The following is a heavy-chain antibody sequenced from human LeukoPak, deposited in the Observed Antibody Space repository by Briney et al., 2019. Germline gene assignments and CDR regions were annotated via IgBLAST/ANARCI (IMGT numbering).Heavy chain of an antibody. CDR1: GGSISSYY. J-gene: IGHJ4*02. CDR2: IYYSGST. CDR3: ARVSSSSSFDY. Sequence: SETLSLTCTVSGGSISSYYWSWIRQPPGKGLEWIGYIYYSGSTNYNPSLKSRVTISVDTSKNQFSLKLSSVTAADTAVYYRARVSSSSSFDYWGQGTLVTVSS. V-gene: IGHV4-59*01. D-gene: IGHD6-6*01.